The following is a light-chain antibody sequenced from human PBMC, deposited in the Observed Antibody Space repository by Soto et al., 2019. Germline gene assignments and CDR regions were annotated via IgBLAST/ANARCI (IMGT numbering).Light chain of an antibody. V-gene: IGKV1-5*03. J-gene: IGKJ1*01. CDR1: QSISSW. CDR2: KAS. Sequence: DIQMTQSPSTLSASVGDRVTITCRASQSISSWLAWYQQKPGKAPKLLIYKASSLESGVPSMFSGSGSGTEFPLTISSLQPDDFANYYWQQYNSYWTFGQGTKVEIK. CDR3: QQYNSYWT.